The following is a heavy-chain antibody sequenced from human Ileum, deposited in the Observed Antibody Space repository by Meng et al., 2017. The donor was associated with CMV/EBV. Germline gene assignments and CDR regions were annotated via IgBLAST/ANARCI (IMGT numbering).Heavy chain of an antibody. CDR2: TNEDGSDK. CDR3: ARSAHSGSYHDFDY. CDR1: GSSFSNSW. J-gene: IGHJ4*02. Sequence: GESLKISCAASGSSFSNSWMIWVRRAPGKGLEWVAKTNEDGSDKYYVDSVKGRFTIFRDNAKNSVYLQMNSLRAEDTAVYYCARSAHSGSYHDFDYWGQGILVTVSS. V-gene: IGHV3-7*01. D-gene: IGHD1-26*01.